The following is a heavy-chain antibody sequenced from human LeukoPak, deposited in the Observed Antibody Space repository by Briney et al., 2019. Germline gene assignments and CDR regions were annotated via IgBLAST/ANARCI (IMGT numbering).Heavy chain of an antibody. CDR3: AKDRSSTSAAGDAFDI. Sequence: GGSLRLSCAASGFTFSSYGMHWVRQAPGKGLEWVAFIRYDGSNKYYADSVKGRFTISRDNSKNTLYLQMNSLRAEDTAVYYCAKDRSSTSAAGDAFDIWGQGTMVTVSS. CDR2: IRYDGSNK. CDR1: GFTFSSYG. J-gene: IGHJ3*02. D-gene: IGHD2-2*01. V-gene: IGHV3-30*02.